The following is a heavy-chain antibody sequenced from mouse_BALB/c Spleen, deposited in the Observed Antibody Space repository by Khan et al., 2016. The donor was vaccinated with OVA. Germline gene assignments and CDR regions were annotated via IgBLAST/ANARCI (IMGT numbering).Heavy chain of an antibody. J-gene: IGHJ3*01. CDR2: ISYSGST. D-gene: IGHD3-3*01. V-gene: IGHV3-2*02. CDR1: GYSITSDYA. CDR3: ARGRAY. Sequence: EVQLQESGPGLVKPSQSLSLTCTVTGYSITSDYAWNWIRQFPGNKLEWMGYISYSGSTRYTPSLKSRISITRDTSKYQLFLQLNTVTTEGSATYYRARGRAYWGQGTLVTVSA.